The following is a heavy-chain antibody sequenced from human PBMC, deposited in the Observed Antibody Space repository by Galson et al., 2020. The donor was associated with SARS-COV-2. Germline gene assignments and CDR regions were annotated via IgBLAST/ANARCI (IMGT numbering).Heavy chain of an antibody. Sequence: SVKVSCKASGGTFSSYAISWVRQAPGQGLEWMGGIIPIFGTANYAQKFQGRVTITADESTSTAYMELSSLRSEDTAVYYCARARGSSGWYSAVYYYYGMDVWGQGTTVTVSS. CDR3: ARARGSSGWYSAVYYYYGMDV. CDR2: IIPIFGTA. CDR1: GGTFSSYA. V-gene: IGHV1-69*13. D-gene: IGHD6-19*01. J-gene: IGHJ6*02.